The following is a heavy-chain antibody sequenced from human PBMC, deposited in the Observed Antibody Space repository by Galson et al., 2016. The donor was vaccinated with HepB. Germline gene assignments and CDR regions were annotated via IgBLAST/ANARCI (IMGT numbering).Heavy chain of an antibody. V-gene: IGHV1-69*13. D-gene: IGHD1-7*01. J-gene: IGHJ4*02. CDR2: IIPIFATS. CDR1: GGTFSSYA. CDR3: VRDAAITGTPFDY. Sequence: SVKVSCKASGGTFSSYAINWVRQAPGQGLEWMGGIIPIFATSDYAQRFQGRVTITADESTSTAYMELSGLRSEDTAVYYCVRDAAITGTPFDYWGQGTLVTVSS.